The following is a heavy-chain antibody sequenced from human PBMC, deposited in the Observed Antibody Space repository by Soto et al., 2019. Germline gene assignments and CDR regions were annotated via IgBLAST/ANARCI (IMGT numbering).Heavy chain of an antibody. CDR1: GGPTTSGKSY. J-gene: IGHJ6*02. D-gene: IGHD4-17*01. CDR3: ARVDYGGDYYYYGMDV. Sequence: SHILSWTCTLSGGPTTSGKSYVRWSSQPPGKGLEWIGYIYYSGSTYYNPSLKSRVTISVDTSKNQFSLKLTSVTAADTAVYYCARVDYGGDYYYYGMDVWGQGTTVS. CDR2: IYYSGST. V-gene: IGHV4-30-4*01.